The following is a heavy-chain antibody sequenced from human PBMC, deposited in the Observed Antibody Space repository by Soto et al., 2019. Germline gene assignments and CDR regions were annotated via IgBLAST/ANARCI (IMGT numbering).Heavy chain of an antibody. CDR2: INHSGST. Sequence: SETLSLTCTVYGGTFSGYYWSWIRQPPGKGLEWIGEINHSGSTNYNPSLKSRVTISVDTSKNQFSLKLSSVTAADTAVYYCAREGEKKDIVVVPAAISSIWFMDVWGKGTTVTVSS. CDR1: GGTFSGYY. CDR3: AREGEKKDIVVVPAAISSIWFMDV. J-gene: IGHJ6*04. V-gene: IGHV4-34*01. D-gene: IGHD2-2*01.